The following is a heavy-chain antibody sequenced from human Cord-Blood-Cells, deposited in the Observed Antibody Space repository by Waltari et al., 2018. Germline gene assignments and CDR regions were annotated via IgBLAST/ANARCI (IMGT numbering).Heavy chain of an antibody. Sequence: QVTLKESGPVLVKPTETLTLTCTVSGFSLSNARMGVSWIRQPPGKALECLAHIFSDDEKSYSTSLKSRLTISKDTSKSQVVLTMTDRDPVDTATYYCARIRRSSSWYKDDAFDIWGQGTMVTVSS. CDR3: ARIRRSSSWYKDDAFDI. D-gene: IGHD6-13*01. V-gene: IGHV2-26*01. CDR2: IFSDDEK. CDR1: GFSLSNARMG. J-gene: IGHJ3*02.